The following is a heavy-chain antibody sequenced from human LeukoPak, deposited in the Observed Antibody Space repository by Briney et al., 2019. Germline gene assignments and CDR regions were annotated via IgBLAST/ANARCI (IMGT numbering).Heavy chain of an antibody. CDR1: GFTVSSNY. V-gene: IGHV3-23*01. CDR2: ISGSGSKK. CDR3: AKEAPATTVVTD. D-gene: IGHD4-23*01. Sequence: GGSLRLSCAASGFTVSSNYMSWVRQAPGKGLEWVSAISGSGSKKYYADSVKGRFTISRDNSKNTLYLQMNSLRADDTAVYYCAKEAPATTVVTDWGQGTLVTVSS. J-gene: IGHJ4*02.